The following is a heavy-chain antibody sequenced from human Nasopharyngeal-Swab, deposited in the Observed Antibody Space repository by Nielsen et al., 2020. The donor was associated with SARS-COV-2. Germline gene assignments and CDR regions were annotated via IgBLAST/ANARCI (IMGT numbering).Heavy chain of an antibody. J-gene: IGHJ6*02. D-gene: IGHD7-27*01. CDR2: ISYDGSNK. V-gene: IGHV3-30-3*01. CDR3: ARAPGDGMDV. Sequence: GESLKISCAASGFTFSSYAMHWVRQAPGKGLEWVAVISYDGSNKYYADSVKGRFTISRDNSKNTLYLQMNSLRAEDTAVYYCARAPGDGMDVWGQGTTATVSS. CDR1: GFTFSSYA.